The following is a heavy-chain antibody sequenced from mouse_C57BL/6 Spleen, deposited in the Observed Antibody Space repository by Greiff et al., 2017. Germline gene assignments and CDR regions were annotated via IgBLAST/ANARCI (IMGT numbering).Heavy chain of an antibody. CDR2: IWSGGST. CDR1: GFSLTSYG. CDR3: ARSNWDKDWYFDV. D-gene: IGHD4-1*01. J-gene: IGHJ1*03. V-gene: IGHV2-2*01. Sequence: VQVVESGPGLVQPSQSLSITCTVSGFSLTSYGVHWVRQSPGKGLEWLGVIWSGGSTDYNAAFISRLSISKDNSKSQVFFKMNSLQADDTAIYYCARSNWDKDWYFDVWGTGTTVTVSS.